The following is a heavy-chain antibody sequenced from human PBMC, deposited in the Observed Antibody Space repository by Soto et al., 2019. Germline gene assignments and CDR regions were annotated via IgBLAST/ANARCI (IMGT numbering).Heavy chain of an antibody. Sequence: GGSLRLSCEASGFVFRTFRMHWVRRAPGKGLEWLATIRFDGSTARHADSVRGRFKISRDNSMNTLYLQLDRLRVEDTAVYYCVRDRPNTESLTCYFDTWGQGTTVTVSS. J-gene: IGHJ4*01. V-gene: IGHV3-33*01. CDR1: GFVFRTFR. D-gene: IGHD3-9*01. CDR3: VRDRPNTESLTCYFDT. CDR2: IRFDGSTA.